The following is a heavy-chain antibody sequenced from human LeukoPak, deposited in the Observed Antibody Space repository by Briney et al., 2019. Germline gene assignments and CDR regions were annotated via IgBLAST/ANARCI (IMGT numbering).Heavy chain of an antibody. CDR1: GASISSYY. CDR2: IFHSGST. CDR3: ARGAPGGNDYGDY. V-gene: IGHV4-59*01. D-gene: IGHD1-1*01. Sequence: KPSETLSLTCTVSGASISSYYWSWIRQPPGKGLEWIGYIFHSGSTNYNPSLKSRVTISVDTSKNQLSLKLSSVTAAGTAVYYCARGAPGGNDYGDYWGQGTLVTVSS. J-gene: IGHJ4*02.